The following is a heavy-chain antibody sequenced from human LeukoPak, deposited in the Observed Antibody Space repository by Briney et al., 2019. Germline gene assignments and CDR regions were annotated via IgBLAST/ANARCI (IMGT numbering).Heavy chain of an antibody. CDR1: GFTFSSYG. D-gene: IGHD4-17*01. Sequence: GGSLRLSGAASGFTFSSYGMHWVRQAPGKGLEWVADIWYDGSNKYYADSVKGRFTISRDNSENTLYLQMNSLRAEDTAVYYCARRTTVTLIDYWGQGTLVTFSS. V-gene: IGHV3-33*01. CDR2: IWYDGSNK. J-gene: IGHJ4*02. CDR3: ARRTTVTLIDY.